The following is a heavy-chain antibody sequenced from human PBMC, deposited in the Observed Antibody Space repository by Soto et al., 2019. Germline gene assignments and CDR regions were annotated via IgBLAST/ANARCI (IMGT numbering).Heavy chain of an antibody. CDR2: IYHSGST. CDR1: CGSISSGGYS. D-gene: IGHD6-19*01. CDR3: ARAAIAVAGTYWFDP. J-gene: IGHJ5*02. Sequence: PSETLSLTCAVSCGSISSGGYSWSWIRQPPGKGLEWIGYIYHSGSTYYNPSLKSRVTISVDRSKNQFSLKLSSVTAADTAVYYCARAAIAVAGTYWFDPWGQGTLVTVSS. V-gene: IGHV4-30-2*01.